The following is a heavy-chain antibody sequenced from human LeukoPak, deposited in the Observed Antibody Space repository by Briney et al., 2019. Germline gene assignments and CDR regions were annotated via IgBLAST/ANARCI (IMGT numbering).Heavy chain of an antibody. V-gene: IGHV3-30*02. CDR3: ARDSIAAAGRNYYGMDV. D-gene: IGHD6-13*01. CDR1: GFTFSSYG. CDR2: IRYDGSNK. J-gene: IGHJ6*02. Sequence: GGSLRLSCAASGFTFSSYGMHWVRQAPGKGLEWVAFIRYDGSNKYYADSVKGRFTISRDNSKNTLYLQMNSLRAEDTAVYYCARDSIAAAGRNYYGMDVWGQGTTVTVSS.